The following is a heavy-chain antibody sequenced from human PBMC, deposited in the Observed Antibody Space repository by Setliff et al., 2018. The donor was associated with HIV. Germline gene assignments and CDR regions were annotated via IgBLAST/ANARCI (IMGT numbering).Heavy chain of an antibody. CDR2: SFASVST. D-gene: IGHD3-22*01. J-gene: IGHJ4*02. CDR1: GGSISSGNYY. CDR3: ARAYNVYDYRSDSSGYDY. V-gene: IGHV4-61*09. Sequence: SETLSLTCTVSGGSISSGNYYWTWIRQPAGKGLEWIGHSFASVSTNNNPSLKSRVTISVDTSKNKFSLNLSSVTAEDTAVYYCARAYNVYDYRSDSSGYDYWGQGTLVTVSS.